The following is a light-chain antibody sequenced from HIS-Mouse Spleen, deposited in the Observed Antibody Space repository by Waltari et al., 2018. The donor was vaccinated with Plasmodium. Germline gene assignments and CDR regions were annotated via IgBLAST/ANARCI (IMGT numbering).Light chain of an antibody. V-gene: IGLV2-11*01. Sequence: QSALTQPRSVSGSPGPSVTISCTGTSSDVGGYNYDSWYQQHPGKAPKLMIYDVSKRPSGVPDRFSGSKSGNTASLTISGLQAEDEADYYCCSYAGSYTLVFGGGTKLTVL. CDR3: CSYAGSYTLV. J-gene: IGLJ3*02. CDR1: SSDVGGYNY. CDR2: DVS.